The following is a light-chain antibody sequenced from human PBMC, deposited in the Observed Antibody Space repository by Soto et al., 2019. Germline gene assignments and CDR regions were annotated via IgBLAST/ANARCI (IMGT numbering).Light chain of an antibody. CDR3: DQYNSYWP. J-gene: IGKJ1*01. Sequence: DIQMSQPTYPLSASVGDRVTITCRASQSISSWLAWYQQKPGKAPKLLIYDASSLESGVPSRFSGSGSGTEFTLTICSLQPDDFATYYCDQYNSYWPFGHGTKVAIK. CDR2: DAS. CDR1: QSISSW. V-gene: IGKV1-5*01.